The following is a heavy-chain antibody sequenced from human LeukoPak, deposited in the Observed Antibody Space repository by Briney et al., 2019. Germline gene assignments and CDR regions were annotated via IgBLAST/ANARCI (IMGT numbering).Heavy chain of an antibody. Sequence: SGTLSLTCAVYGGSFSGYYWSWIRQPPGKGLEWIGEINHSGSTNYNPSLKGRVTISVDTSKNQFSLKLSSVTAADTAVYYCARHDDSGSYYNNYWGQGTLVTVSS. D-gene: IGHD1-26*01. CDR3: ARHDDSGSYYNNY. J-gene: IGHJ4*02. CDR2: INHSGST. CDR1: GGSFSGYY. V-gene: IGHV4-34*01.